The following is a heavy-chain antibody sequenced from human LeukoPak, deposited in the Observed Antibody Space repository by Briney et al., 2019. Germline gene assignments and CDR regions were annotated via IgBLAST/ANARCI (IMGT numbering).Heavy chain of an antibody. CDR1: GFTFSSYA. J-gene: IGHJ4*02. CDR3: ARGSWTVPAATGY. Sequence: GGSLRLSCAASGFTFSSYAMHWVRQAPGKGLEGVAVISYDGSNKYYADSVKGRFTISRDNSKNTLYLQMNSLRAEDTAVYYCARGSWTVPAATGYWGQGTLVTVSS. V-gene: IGHV3-30-3*01. D-gene: IGHD2-2*01. CDR2: ISYDGSNK.